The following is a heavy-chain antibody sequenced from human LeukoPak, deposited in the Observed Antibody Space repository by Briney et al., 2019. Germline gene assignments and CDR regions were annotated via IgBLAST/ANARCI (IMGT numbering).Heavy chain of an antibody. CDR1: GFTFSSYG. CDR3: AREGSYRNWFDP. V-gene: IGHV3-7*03. Sequence: PGGSLRLSCAASGFTFSSYGMHWVRQAPGKGLEWVANIKQEGSEKYYVDSVKGRFTISRDNAKNSLYLQMNSLRAEDTAVYYCAREGSYRNWFDPWGQGTLVSVSS. D-gene: IGHD1-26*01. CDR2: IKQEGSEK. J-gene: IGHJ5*02.